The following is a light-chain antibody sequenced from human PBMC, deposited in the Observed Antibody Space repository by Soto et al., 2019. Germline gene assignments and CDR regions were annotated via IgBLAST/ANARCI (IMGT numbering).Light chain of an antibody. CDR1: SHDIGGYKY. CDR3: CAYTSTSALYV. CDR2: EVS. J-gene: IGLJ1*01. V-gene: IGLV2-14*01. Sequence: QSVLTQPASVSGSPGQSITISCTGTSHDIGGYKYVSWYQQHPGKAPKLMIYEVSNRPSGVSNRFSGSKSGNTASLTISGLPTEDEADYYCCAYTSTSALYVFGTGTKVTVL.